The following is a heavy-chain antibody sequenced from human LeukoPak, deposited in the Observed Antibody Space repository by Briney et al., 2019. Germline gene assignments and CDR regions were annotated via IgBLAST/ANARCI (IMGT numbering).Heavy chain of an antibody. CDR2: INPNSGGT. CDR3: ATHSTMVRGVIDAFDI. CDR1: GYTFTGYY. V-gene: IGHV1-2*02. J-gene: IGHJ3*02. Sequence: GASVKVSCKASGYTFTGYYMHWVRQAPGQGLEWMGWINPNSGGTNYAQKFQGRVTMTRDTSISTAYMELSRLRSDDTAVYYCATHSTMVRGVIDAFDIWGQGTMVTVSS. D-gene: IGHD3-10*01.